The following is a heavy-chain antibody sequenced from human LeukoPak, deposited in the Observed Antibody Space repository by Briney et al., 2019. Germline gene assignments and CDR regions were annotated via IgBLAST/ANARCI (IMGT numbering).Heavy chain of an antibody. CDR1: GFTFSGYA. V-gene: IGHV3-48*02. CDR2: ISSSSSTI. D-gene: IGHD3-16*01. Sequence: GGSLRLSCAASGFTFSGYAMHWVRQAPGKGLEWVSYISSSSSTIYYADSVKGRFTISRDNAKNSLYLQMNSLRDEDTAVYYCARGVGAHYDYVWGSYEDYWGQGTLVTVSS. CDR3: ARGVGAHYDYVWGSYEDY. J-gene: IGHJ4*02.